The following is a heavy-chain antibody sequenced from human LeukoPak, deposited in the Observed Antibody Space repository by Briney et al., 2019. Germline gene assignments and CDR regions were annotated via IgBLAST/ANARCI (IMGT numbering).Heavy chain of an antibody. J-gene: IGHJ4*02. V-gene: IGHV1-24*01. CDR1: GYTLTELS. Sequence: GASVKVSGKVSGYTLTELSMHWVRQAPGKGLEWMGGFDPEDGETIYAQKFQGRVTITRDTSASTAYMELSSLRSEDTAVYYCARVGYSYGPFDYWGQGTLVTVSS. CDR3: ARVGYSYGPFDY. D-gene: IGHD5-18*01. CDR2: FDPEDGET.